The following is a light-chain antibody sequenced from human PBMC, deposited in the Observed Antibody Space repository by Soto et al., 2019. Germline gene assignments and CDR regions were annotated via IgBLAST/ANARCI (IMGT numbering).Light chain of an antibody. CDR2: EVS. CDR3: ISSTGSSTAFV. CDR1: SSEVGGYNY. J-gene: IGLJ1*01. Sequence: QSALTQRASVSGTPGQSITISCTGSSSEVGGYNYVSWYTQHPGKARKLMIYEVSNLPSEDSNRFSGSKSGNTASLTISGLQAEDEADDYCISSTGSSTAFVFGSGTKVPV. V-gene: IGLV2-14*01.